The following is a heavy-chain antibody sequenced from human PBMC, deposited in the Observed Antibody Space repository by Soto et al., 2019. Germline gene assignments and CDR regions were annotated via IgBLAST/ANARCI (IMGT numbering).Heavy chain of an antibody. CDR3: ARASSSWRYYYYGMHV. CDR1: GYTFTGYY. J-gene: IGHJ6*02. Sequence: ASVKVSCKASGYTFTGYYMHWVRQAPGQGLEWMGWINPNSGGTNYAQKFQGWVTMTRDTSISTAYMELSRLRSDDTAVYYCARASSSWRYYYYGMHVSGQATTVTVSS. D-gene: IGHD6-6*01. V-gene: IGHV1-2*04. CDR2: INPNSGGT.